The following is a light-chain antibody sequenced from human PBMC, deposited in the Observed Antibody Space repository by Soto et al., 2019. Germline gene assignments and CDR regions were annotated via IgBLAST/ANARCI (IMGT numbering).Light chain of an antibody. CDR2: EVS. Sequence: QSALTQPPSASGSPGQSVTISCTGTSSDVGAYKYVSWYQQHPGKAPKLMIYEVSKRPSGVPDRFSGSKSGNTASLTVSGLQAEDEDDYYCSSYAGRNNWVFGGGTKVTVL. CDR3: SSYAGRNNWV. CDR1: SSDVGAYKY. J-gene: IGLJ3*02. V-gene: IGLV2-8*01.